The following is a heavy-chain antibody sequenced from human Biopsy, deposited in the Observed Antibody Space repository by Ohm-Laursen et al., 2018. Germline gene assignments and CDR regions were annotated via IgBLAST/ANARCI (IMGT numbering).Heavy chain of an antibody. V-gene: IGHV4-59*07. D-gene: IGHD3-3*01. Sequence: SDTLSLTCFVSGGSLTGDYWSWIRQSPGKGLEWIGSISDTGSTNYSPSLRGRVTISVDTSKKQFSLKVSSVTPADTAVFFCARLYRLDDYWNDDPPDAFDVWGQGTMVTVSS. CDR2: ISDTGST. CDR1: GGSLTGDY. CDR3: ARLYRLDDYWNDDPPDAFDV. J-gene: IGHJ3*01.